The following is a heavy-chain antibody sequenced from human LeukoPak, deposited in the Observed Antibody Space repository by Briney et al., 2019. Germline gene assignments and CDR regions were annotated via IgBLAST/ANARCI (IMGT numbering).Heavy chain of an antibody. D-gene: IGHD2-2*01. Sequence: PSETLSLTCTVSGGSISSSSYYWGWIRQPPGKGLEWIGSIYYSGSTYYNPSLKSRVTISVDTSKNQFSLKLSSVTAADTAVYYCAREGQYQLLYNWFDPWGQGTLVTVSS. V-gene: IGHV4-39*07. CDR3: AREGQYQLLYNWFDP. CDR2: IYYSGST. CDR1: GGSISSSSYY. J-gene: IGHJ5*02.